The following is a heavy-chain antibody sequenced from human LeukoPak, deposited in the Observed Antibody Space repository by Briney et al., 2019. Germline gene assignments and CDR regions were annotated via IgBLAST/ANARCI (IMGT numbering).Heavy chain of an antibody. CDR2: ISGSGGST. D-gene: IGHD3-10*01. Sequence: GGSLRLSCAASGFTFSSYAMSWVRQAPGKGLEWVSAISGSGGSTYYADSVKGRFTISRDNSKNTLYLQMNSLRAEDTAVYYCAKVGIGLWFGELLLDYWGQGTLVTVSS. V-gene: IGHV3-23*01. CDR1: GFTFSSYA. J-gene: IGHJ4*02. CDR3: AKVGIGLWFGELLLDY.